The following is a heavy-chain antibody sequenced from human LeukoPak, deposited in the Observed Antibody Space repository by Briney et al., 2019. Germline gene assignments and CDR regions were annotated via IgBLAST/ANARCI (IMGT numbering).Heavy chain of an antibody. CDR1: GGSVSSGSYY. CDR2: IYYSGST. V-gene: IGHV4-61*01. J-gene: IGHJ4*01. D-gene: IGHD1-26*01. Sequence: PSETLSLTCTVSGGSVSSGSYYWSWIRQPPGKGLEWIGYIYYSGSTNYNPSLKSRVTISVDTSKNQFSLKLSSVTAADTAVYYCARARRIVGATLSSQTYYFDYWGHGTLVTVSS. CDR3: ARARRIVGATLSSQTYYFDY.